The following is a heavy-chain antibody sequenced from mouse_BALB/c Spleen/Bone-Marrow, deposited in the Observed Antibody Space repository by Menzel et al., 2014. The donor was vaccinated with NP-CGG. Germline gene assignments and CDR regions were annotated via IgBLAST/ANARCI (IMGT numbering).Heavy chain of an antibody. CDR2: ISSGGSYT. V-gene: IGHV5-9-1*01. J-gene: IGHJ3*01. CDR3: ARRKVFDGYSWFAY. CDR1: GFTFSSYA. Sequence: EVKLMESGGGLVKPGGSLKLSCAASGFTFSSYAVSWVRQTPEKRLEWVATISSGGSYTYYPDSVKGRFTISRDNAKNTLYLQMSSLRSEDTAMYYCARRKVFDGYSWFAYWGQGTLVTVSA. D-gene: IGHD2-3*01.